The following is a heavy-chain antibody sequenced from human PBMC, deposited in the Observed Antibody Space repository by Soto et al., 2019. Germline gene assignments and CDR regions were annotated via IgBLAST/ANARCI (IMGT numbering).Heavy chain of an antibody. J-gene: IGHJ6*02. D-gene: IGHD3-22*01. V-gene: IGHV4-4*07. CDR2: IYTTGST. Sequence: QVQLQESGPGLVKPSETPSLTCTVSGGSISTYFWSWIRQPAGGGLEWIGRIYTTGSTNYNPSLKSRVTMSLDTSRNQFSLKLSSVTAADTAVYYCAREGGYFDSSGSGVYHYHGVDVWGQGTTVTVSS. CDR1: GGSISTYF. CDR3: AREGGYFDSSGSGVYHYHGVDV.